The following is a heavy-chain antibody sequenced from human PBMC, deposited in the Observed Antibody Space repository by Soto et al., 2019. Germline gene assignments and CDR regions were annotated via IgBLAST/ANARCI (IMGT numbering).Heavy chain of an antibody. CDR1: GGSSNNHF. CDR3: ARGSVAAAGIRWFDP. J-gene: IGHJ5*02. D-gene: IGHD6-13*01. CDR2: VMHNGNT. V-gene: IGHV4-59*11. Sequence: SETLSLTCSVSGGSSNNHFWSWIRQTPGKPLEWIGYVMHNGNTHYNPSFTSRVKISVDTSKNQFSLKLSSVTAADTAVYYCARGSVAAAGIRWFDPWGQGTLVTVSS.